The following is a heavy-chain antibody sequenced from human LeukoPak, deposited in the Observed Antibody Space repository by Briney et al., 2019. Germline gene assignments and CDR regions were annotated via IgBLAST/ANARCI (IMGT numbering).Heavy chain of an antibody. J-gene: IGHJ4*02. D-gene: IGHD2-21*02. CDR3: ARDAGVSTAIPLYYFDY. Sequence: GGSLRLSCAASGLTFSSYSMNWVRQAPGKGLEWVSYISSSGSTIYYADSVKGRFTISRDNAKNSLYLQMNSLRAEDTAVYYCARDAGVSTAIPLYYFDYWGQGTLVTVSS. V-gene: IGHV3-48*04. CDR1: GLTFSSYS. CDR2: ISSSGSTI.